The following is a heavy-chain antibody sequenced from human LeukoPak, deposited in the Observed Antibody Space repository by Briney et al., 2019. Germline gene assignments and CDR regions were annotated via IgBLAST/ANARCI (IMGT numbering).Heavy chain of an antibody. D-gene: IGHD3-10*01. J-gene: IGHJ4*02. CDR1: GFTFSSYS. CDR3: ARVPYYYGSGSNREADY. CDR2: ISSSSSYI. V-gene: IGHV3-21*01. Sequence: GSLRLSCAASGFTFSSYSMNWVRQAPGKGLEWVSSISSSSSYIYYADSVKGRFTISRDNAKNSLYLQMNSLRAEDTAVYYCARVPYYYGSGSNREADYWGQGTLVTVSS.